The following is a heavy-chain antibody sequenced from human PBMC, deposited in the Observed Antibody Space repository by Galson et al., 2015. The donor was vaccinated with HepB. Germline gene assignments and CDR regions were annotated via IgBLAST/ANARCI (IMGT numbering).Heavy chain of an antibody. CDR3: AKGLRDSGWFPTDY. V-gene: IGHV3-33*06. CDR2: IWFDGSTK. D-gene: IGHD6-19*01. CDR1: GFTFSSYG. Sequence: SLRLSCAASGFTFSSYGMHWVRQAPGKGLEWVSVIWFDGSTKYYADSVKGRFTISRDNSKNTLYLQMNSLRAEDTAVYYCAKGLRDSGWFPTDYWGQGTLVTVSS. J-gene: IGHJ4*02.